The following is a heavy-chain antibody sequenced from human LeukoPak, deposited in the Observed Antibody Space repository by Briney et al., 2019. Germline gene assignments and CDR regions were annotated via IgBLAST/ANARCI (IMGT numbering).Heavy chain of an antibody. V-gene: IGHV3-15*05. J-gene: IGHJ5*02. CDR3: ARDGLSGSYGWWFDP. CDR1: GFTFSNAW. CDR2: IKSKTDGGTR. Sequence: GGSLRLSCAASGFTFSNAWMSWVRQAPGKGLEWVGRIKSKTDGGTRDYAASVKGRFTISRDDSKNTLYLQMNSLRAEDTAVYYCARDGLSGSYGWWFDPWGQGTLVTVSS. D-gene: IGHD1-26*01.